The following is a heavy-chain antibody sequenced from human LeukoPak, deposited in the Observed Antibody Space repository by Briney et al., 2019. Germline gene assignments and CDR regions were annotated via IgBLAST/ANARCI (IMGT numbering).Heavy chain of an antibody. CDR2: IYSGGGT. CDR1: GFTFSNAW. CDR3: ARDDKEVVGIDY. Sequence: GGSLRLSCAASGFTFSNAWMSWVRQAPGKGLEWVSVIYSGGGTYYADSVKGRFTISRDNSKNTLYLQMNSLRAEDTAVYYCARDDKEVVGIDYWGQGTLVTVSS. D-gene: IGHD3-22*01. V-gene: IGHV3-53*01. J-gene: IGHJ4*02.